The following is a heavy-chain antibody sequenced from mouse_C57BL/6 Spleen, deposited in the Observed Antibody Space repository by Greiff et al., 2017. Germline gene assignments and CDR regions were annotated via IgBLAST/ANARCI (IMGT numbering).Heavy chain of an antibody. Sequence: QVTLKVSGPGILQSSQTLSLTCSFSGFSLSTSGMGVSWIRQPSGKGLAWLAHIYWDDDKRYNPSLKGRLTISKDTSRNQVFLKITSGDTADTATYYCARRRDYDPHWYFDVWGTGTTVTVSS. D-gene: IGHD2-4*01. CDR1: GFSLSTSGMG. J-gene: IGHJ1*03. V-gene: IGHV8-12*01. CDR2: IYWDDDK. CDR3: ARRRDYDPHWYFDV.